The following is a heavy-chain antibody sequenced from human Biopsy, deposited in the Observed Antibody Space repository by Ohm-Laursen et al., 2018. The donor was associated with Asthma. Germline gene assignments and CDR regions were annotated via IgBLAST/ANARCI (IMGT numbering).Heavy chain of an antibody. Sequence: SVTVSCKASGYNFISFAIHWVRQAPGQRLEWMGWVHTGNGDTKYSQKVQGRVTITRDTSASTAYMELRSLRSEDTATYYCARTYYDFLTGQVKDVFGVWGQGTMVTVSS. CDR2: VHTGNGDT. CDR1: GYNFISFA. J-gene: IGHJ3*01. CDR3: ARTYYDFLTGQVKDVFGV. V-gene: IGHV1-3*04. D-gene: IGHD3-9*01.